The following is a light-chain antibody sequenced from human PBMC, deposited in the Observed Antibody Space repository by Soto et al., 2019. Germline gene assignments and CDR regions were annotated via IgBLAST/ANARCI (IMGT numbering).Light chain of an antibody. CDR2: GAS. CDR1: QSVSSN. V-gene: IGKV3-15*01. J-gene: IGKJ1*01. Sequence: EIVMTQSPATLSVSPGERATLSCRASQSVSSNLAWYQQKPGQAPRLLIYGASTRATGIPARLSGSGSGTDFTLNISSLQTEDFAIYYCQQYNNWPETFGQGTQVEIK. CDR3: QQYNNWPET.